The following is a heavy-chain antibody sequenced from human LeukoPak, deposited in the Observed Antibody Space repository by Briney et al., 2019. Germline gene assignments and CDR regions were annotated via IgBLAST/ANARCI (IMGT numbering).Heavy chain of an antibody. J-gene: IGHJ4*02. Sequence: SVKVSCKASRGTFSSYAISWVRQAPGQGLEWMGRIIPILGIANYAQKFQGRVTITADKSTSTVYMELSSLRSEDTAVYYCARESGRSIFDYWGQGTLVTVSS. CDR3: ARESGRSIFDY. D-gene: IGHD3-3*02. CDR2: IIPILGIA. V-gene: IGHV1-69*04. CDR1: RGTFSSYA.